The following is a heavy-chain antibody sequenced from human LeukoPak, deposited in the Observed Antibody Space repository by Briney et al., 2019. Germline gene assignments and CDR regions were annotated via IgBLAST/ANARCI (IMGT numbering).Heavy chain of an antibody. CDR3: ARHPTNYYDSSGYYYESPRGAFDI. J-gene: IGHJ3*02. V-gene: IGHV4-39*01. CDR1: GGSFSGYY. CDR2: IYYSGST. D-gene: IGHD3-22*01. Sequence: PSETLSLTCAVYGGSFSGYYWGWIRQPPGKGLEWIGSIYYSGSTYYNPSLKSRVTISVDTSKNQFSLKLSSVTAADTAVFYCARHPTNYYDSSGYYYESPRGAFDIWGQGTMVTVSS.